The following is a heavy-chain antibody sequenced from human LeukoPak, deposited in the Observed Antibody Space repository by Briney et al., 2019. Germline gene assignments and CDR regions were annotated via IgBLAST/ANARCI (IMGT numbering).Heavy chain of an antibody. V-gene: IGHV1-18*01. CDR2: ISAYNGNT. CDR1: GYTFTSYG. CDR3: ARVTYSSGWTHYYYYYGMDV. J-gene: IGHJ6*02. Sequence: ASVKVSCKASGYTFTSYGMSWVRQAPGQGPEWMGWISAYNGNTNYAQKLQGRVTMTTDTSTSTAYMELRSLRSDDTAVYYCARVTYSSGWTHYYYYYGMDVWGQGTTVTVSS. D-gene: IGHD6-19*01.